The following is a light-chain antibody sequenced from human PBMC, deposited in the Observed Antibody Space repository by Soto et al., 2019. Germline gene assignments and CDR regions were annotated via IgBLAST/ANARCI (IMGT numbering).Light chain of an antibody. CDR2: EVN. V-gene: IGLV2-8*01. J-gene: IGLJ1*01. CDR1: SSDVGRYNY. CDR3: SSYAGTPFV. Sequence: QSVLTQPPSASGSPVRSGPIICTETSSDVGRYNYVSWYQQHPGKAPKLMISEVNKRASGVPDRFSGSKSGNTASLTVSGLQAEDEADYYCSSYAGTPFVFGTGAKVTVL.